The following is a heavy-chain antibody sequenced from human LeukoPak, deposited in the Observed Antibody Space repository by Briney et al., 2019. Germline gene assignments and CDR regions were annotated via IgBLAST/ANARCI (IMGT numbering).Heavy chain of an antibody. CDR3: ARGAPPAPDY. CDR2: INHSGST. J-gene: IGHJ4*02. V-gene: IGHV4-34*01. Sequence: SETLSLTCAVYGGSFSGYYWSGIRQPPGKGLEWIGEINHSGSTNYNPSLKSRVTISVDTSKNQFSLKLSSVTAADTAVYYCARGAPPAPDYWGQGTLVTVSS. CDR1: GGSFSGYY.